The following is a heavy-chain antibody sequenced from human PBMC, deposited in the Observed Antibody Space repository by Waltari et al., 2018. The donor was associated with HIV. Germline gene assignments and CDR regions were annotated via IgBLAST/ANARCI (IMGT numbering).Heavy chain of an antibody. V-gene: IGHV1-2*02. CDR2: INPENGGT. D-gene: IGHD2-15*01. Sequence: QVQLVQSGAEVKKPGASVKVSCTASGYTFTGYYMHWGRQAPGQGLEWMGWINPENGGTKYAQKFQGRVTMTRDTSISTAYMELSRLRSDDTAVYYCARDICNGGSCYSYYFDYWGQGTLVTVSS. J-gene: IGHJ4*02. CDR3: ARDICNGGSCYSYYFDY. CDR1: GYTFTGYY.